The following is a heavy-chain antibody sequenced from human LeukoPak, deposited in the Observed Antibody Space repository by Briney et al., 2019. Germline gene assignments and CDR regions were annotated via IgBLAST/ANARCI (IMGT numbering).Heavy chain of an antibody. CDR3: AQRGVQGYMDV. CDR1: AFTFRGFL. J-gene: IGHJ6*03. CDR2: ISFDGENT. Sequence: GGSLRLSCAASAFTFRGFLMHWVRQAPGKGPEWVSSISFDGENTYYADSVKGRFTISRDNAKNTLSLQMSSLSAEDTAVYYCAQRGVQGYMDVWGKGTTVIVSS. V-gene: IGHV3-23*01. D-gene: IGHD1-26*01.